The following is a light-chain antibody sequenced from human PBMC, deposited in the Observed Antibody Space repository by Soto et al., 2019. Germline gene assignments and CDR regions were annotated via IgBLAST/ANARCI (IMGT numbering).Light chain of an antibody. J-gene: IGLJ3*02. Sequence: QSVLTQPPSASGAPGQRITISCSGTTSNIGGNYVYWYQQLPGTAATLLIYSNNQRPSGGPDRFSCSKSGTSASLALSVLRSEDEDDYYCATWADSMRGGGAVFGGGTKLTVL. CDR3: ATWADSMRGGGAV. CDR2: SNN. CDR1: TSNIGGNY. V-gene: IGLV1-47*01.